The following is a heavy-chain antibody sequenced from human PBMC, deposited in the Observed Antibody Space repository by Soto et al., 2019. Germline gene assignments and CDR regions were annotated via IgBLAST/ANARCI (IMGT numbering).Heavy chain of an antibody. J-gene: IGHJ6*01. Sequence: GKGLERVAAISGSGGSTYYADSVKGRFTISRDNSTTTLYLQMNSLRAEDTAVFFFSIRAGDTILAPGM. V-gene: IGHV3-23*01. CDR2: ISGSGGST. CDR3: SIRAGDTILAPGM. D-gene: IGHD1-26*01.